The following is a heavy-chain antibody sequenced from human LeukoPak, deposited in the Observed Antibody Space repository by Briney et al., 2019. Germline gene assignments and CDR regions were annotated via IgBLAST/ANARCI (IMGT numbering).Heavy chain of an antibody. CDR2: INHSGST. CDR1: GGSLSGYY. Sequence: SETLSLTCAVYGGSLSGYYWSWIRQPPGKGLEWIGEINHSGSTNYNPSLKSRVTISVDTSKNQFSLKLSSVTAADTAVYYCARLFFSSDSWSGYGSWFDPWGQGTLVTVSS. CDR3: ARLFFSSDSWSGYGSWFDP. V-gene: IGHV4-34*01. D-gene: IGHD3-3*01. J-gene: IGHJ5*02.